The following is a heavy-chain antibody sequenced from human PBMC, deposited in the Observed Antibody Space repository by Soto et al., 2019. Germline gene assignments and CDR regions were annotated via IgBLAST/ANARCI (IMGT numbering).Heavy chain of an antibody. J-gene: IGHJ6*02. Sequence: GGSLRLSCAASGFTFSSYGMHWVRQAPGKGLEWVAVISYDGSNKYYADSVKGRFTISRDNSKNTLYLQMNSLRAEDTAVYYCAKDPRDSKGTMLRPNYYYGMDVWGQGTTVTVSS. V-gene: IGHV3-30*18. D-gene: IGHD4-4*01. CDR1: GFTFSSYG. CDR2: ISYDGSNK. CDR3: AKDPRDSKGTMLRPNYYYGMDV.